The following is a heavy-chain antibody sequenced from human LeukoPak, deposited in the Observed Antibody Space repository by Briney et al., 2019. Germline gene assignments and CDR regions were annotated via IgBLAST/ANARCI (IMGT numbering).Heavy chain of an antibody. CDR1: GITLSNYG. V-gene: IGHV3-23*01. J-gene: IGHJ4*02. D-gene: IGHD3-22*01. CDR2: IRGSGGST. Sequence: GGALRLSCRVSGITLSNYGMGWVRPAAGKGLEWVAVIRGSGGSTNYADSVKGRFTISKDNPKNTLYLQLPRLRAEDTAVYFCAKRGVVIRVILVGFHKEAYYFDSWGQGALVTVSS. CDR3: AKRGVVIRVILVGFHKEAYYFDS.